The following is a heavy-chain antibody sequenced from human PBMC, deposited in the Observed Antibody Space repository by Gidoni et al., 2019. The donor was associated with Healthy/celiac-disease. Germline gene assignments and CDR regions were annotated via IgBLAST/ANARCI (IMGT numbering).Heavy chain of an antibody. CDR2: IWYDGSNK. V-gene: IGHV3-33*01. CDR1: GFTFSSYG. D-gene: IGHD5-12*01. Sequence: QVQLVESGGGVVQPGRSLRLSCAASGFTFSSYGMHWVRQAPGKGLEWVAVIWYDGSNKYYADSVKGRFTISRDNSKNTLYLQMNSLRAEDTAVYYCAREGIVATIPIDYWGQGTLVTVSS. CDR3: AREGIVATIPIDY. J-gene: IGHJ4*02.